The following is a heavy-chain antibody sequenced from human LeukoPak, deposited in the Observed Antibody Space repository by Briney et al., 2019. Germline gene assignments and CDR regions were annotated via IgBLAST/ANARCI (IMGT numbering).Heavy chain of an antibody. CDR3: ARKWLLPTGGFDP. D-gene: IGHD3-22*01. J-gene: IGHJ5*02. Sequence: SETLSLTCTVSGGSISSSSYYWGWIRQPPGKGLEWIGSIYYSGSTYYDPSLKSRVTISVDTSKNQFSLKLSSVTAADTAVYYCARKWLLPTGGFDPWGQGTLVTVSS. V-gene: IGHV4-39*07. CDR2: IYYSGST. CDR1: GGSISSSSYY.